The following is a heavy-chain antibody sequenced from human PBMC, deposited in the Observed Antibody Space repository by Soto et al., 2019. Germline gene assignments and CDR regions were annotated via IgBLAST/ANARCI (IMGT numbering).Heavy chain of an antibody. V-gene: IGHV3-30*18. D-gene: IGHD6-19*01. Sequence: GGSLRLSCEASGFTFSTFGIHWVRQAPGKGLEWVARVSYDGRFKEYTDSVQGRFTISRDDSKNTAYLQMNSLRAEDTAVYYCAKDLFHSSGWYDGPDAFDIWGQGTMVTVSS. CDR1: GFTFSTFG. J-gene: IGHJ3*02. CDR3: AKDLFHSSGWYDGPDAFDI. CDR2: VSYDGRFK.